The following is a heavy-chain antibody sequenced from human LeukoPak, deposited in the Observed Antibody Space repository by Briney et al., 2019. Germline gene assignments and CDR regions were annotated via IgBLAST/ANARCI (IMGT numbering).Heavy chain of an antibody. D-gene: IGHD5-12*01. CDR2: IYYSGST. CDR3: ARGSSEYSGYDLPDY. CDR1: GGSISSSSYY. V-gene: IGHV4-39*01. J-gene: IGHJ4*02. Sequence: SETLSLTCTVSGGSISSSSYYWGWIRQPPGKGLEWIGSIYYSGSTYYNPSLKSRVTISVDTSKNQFSLKLSSVTAADTAVYYCARGSSEYSGYDLPDYWGQGTLVTVSS.